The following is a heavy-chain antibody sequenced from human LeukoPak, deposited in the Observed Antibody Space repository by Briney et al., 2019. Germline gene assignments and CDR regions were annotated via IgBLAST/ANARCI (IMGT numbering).Heavy chain of an antibody. Sequence: ASVKVSCKASGYTFTSYDINWVRQATGQGLEWMGWMNPNSGNTGYAQKFQGRVTMTRNTSISTAYMELSSLRSEDTAVYYCARAVRVVTPPYYGMDVWGQGTTVTVSS. CDR1: GYTFTSYD. CDR3: ARAVRVVTPPYYGMDV. CDR2: MNPNSGNT. J-gene: IGHJ6*02. D-gene: IGHD4-23*01. V-gene: IGHV1-8*01.